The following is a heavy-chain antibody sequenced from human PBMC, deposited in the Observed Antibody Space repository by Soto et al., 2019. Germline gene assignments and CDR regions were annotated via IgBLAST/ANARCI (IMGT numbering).Heavy chain of an antibody. Sequence: SETLSLTCTVSGGSISSYYWSWIRQPPGKGLEWIGYIYYSGSTNYNPSLKSRVTISVDTSKNQFPLNLSSVTAADTAVYYCARVLTTVTTDYYYYYMDVWGRGTTVTVSS. J-gene: IGHJ6*03. CDR3: ARVLTTVTTDYYYYYMDV. CDR1: GGSISSYY. V-gene: IGHV4-59*01. D-gene: IGHD4-4*01. CDR2: IYYSGST.